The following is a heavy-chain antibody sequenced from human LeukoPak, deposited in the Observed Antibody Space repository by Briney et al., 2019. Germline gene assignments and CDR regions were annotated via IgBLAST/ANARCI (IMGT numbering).Heavy chain of an antibody. D-gene: IGHD6-19*01. J-gene: IGHJ6*03. CDR1: GGSFSGYY. V-gene: IGHV4-34*01. CDR3: ARLPSRIAVAGTGYYMDV. Sequence: SETLSLTCAVYGGSFSGYYWSWIRQPPGKGLEWIGEINHSGSTNYNPSLKSRVTISVDTSKNQFSLKLSSVTAADTAVYYCARLPSRIAVAGTGYYMDVWGKGTTVTISS. CDR2: INHSGST.